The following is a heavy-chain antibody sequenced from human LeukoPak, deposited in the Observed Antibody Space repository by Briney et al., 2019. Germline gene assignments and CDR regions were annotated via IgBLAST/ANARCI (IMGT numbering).Heavy chain of an antibody. CDR1: GYTFTGYY. CDR3: ARVVAMEPEVDY. CDR2: INPNSGGT. Sequence: ASVKVSCKASGYTFTGYYMHWVRQAPGQGLEWMGWINPNSGGTNYAQKFQGRVTMTRDTSISTAYMELSRLRFDDTAVYYCARVVAMEPEVDYWGQGTLVTVSS. D-gene: IGHD5-18*01. J-gene: IGHJ4*02. V-gene: IGHV1-2*02.